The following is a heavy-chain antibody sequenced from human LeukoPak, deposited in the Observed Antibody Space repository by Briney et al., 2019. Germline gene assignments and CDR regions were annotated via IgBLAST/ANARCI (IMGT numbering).Heavy chain of an antibody. J-gene: IGHJ6*03. CDR2: ISSSGSTI. D-gene: IGHD2-2*01. CDR3: ARGYCSSTSCSYYYMDV. CDR1: GFTFSDYY. Sequence: GGSLRLSCAASGFTFSDYYMSWIRQAPGKGLEWVSYISSSGSTIYYADSVKGRFTISRGNAKNSLYLQMNSLRAEDTAVYYCARGYCSSTSCSYYYMDVWGKGTTVTVSS. V-gene: IGHV3-11*01.